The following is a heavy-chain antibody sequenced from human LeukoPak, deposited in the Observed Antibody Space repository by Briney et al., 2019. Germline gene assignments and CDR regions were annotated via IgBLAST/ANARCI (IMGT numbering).Heavy chain of an antibody. CDR3: AKASWVSTADAVL. CDR1: GFTFSSYA. J-gene: IGHJ4*02. V-gene: IGHV3-23*01. D-gene: IGHD3-16*01. CDR2: LRGNGDA. Sequence: GGSLTLSCVASGFTFSSYAMSWIRETPARGLEWVSSLRGNGDAFYADSVKGRFTLSRDESRNTVYLQLNKLRVEDTAIYYCAKASWVSTADAVLWGQGTVVTISS.